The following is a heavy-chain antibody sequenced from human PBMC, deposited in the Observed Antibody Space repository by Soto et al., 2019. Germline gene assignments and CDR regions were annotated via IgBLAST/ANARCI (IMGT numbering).Heavy chain of an antibody. V-gene: IGHV1-8*01. Sequence: ASVKVSCKASGYTFTRYAINWVRQATGQGLEWMGWMNPNSGTTGYAQKFQGRVTMTRNKSTSTAYMELSSLRSEDTAVYYCARDSSSATNAFDIWGQGTMVTVAS. J-gene: IGHJ3*02. CDR3: ARDSSSATNAFDI. CDR1: GYTFTRYA. CDR2: MNPNSGTT. D-gene: IGHD6-13*01.